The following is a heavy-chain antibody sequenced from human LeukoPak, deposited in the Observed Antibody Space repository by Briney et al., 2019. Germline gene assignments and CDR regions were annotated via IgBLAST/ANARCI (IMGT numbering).Heavy chain of an antibody. J-gene: IGHJ4*02. D-gene: IGHD2-15*01. Sequence: GGSLRLSCAVSGITLSNYGMSWVRQAPGKGLEWVAGISDRGGSTNYADSVKGRFTVSRDNPKNTLWLQMSSLRAEDTAVHFCAKRGVVIRAIIVVGFHKEAYYFDGWGRGALVTVPS. CDR1: GITLSNYG. CDR3: AKRGVVIRAIIVVGFHKEAYYFDG. V-gene: IGHV3-23*01. CDR2: ISDRGGST.